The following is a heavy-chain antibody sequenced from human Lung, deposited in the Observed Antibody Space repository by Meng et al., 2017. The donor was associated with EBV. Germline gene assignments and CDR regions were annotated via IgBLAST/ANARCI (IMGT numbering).Heavy chain of an antibody. CDR1: GGSFSGYY. CDR2: IYNSGST. D-gene: IGHD3-10*01. Sequence: QVQYRQWGDGLLNPSETLSLTYAVYGGSFSGYYWSWIRQPPGKGLEWGGHIYNSGSTYYNPSLKSRITISVDKSKNQFSLKLTSVTAADTAVYHCLRGSGGSVWGQGTLVTVSS. CDR3: LRGSGGSV. V-gene: IGHV4-34*01. J-gene: IGHJ1*01.